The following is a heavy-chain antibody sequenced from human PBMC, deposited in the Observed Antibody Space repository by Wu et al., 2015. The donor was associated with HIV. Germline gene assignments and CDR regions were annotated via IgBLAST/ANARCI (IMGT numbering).Heavy chain of an antibody. J-gene: IGHJ4*02. Sequence: QVQLVQSGAEVKKPGASVKVSCKASGYTFTSYGISWVRQAPGQGLEWMGWISAYNGNTNYAQKLQGRVTMTTDTSTSTAYMELRSLRSDDTAVYYCARRRGSLRIAAAGTLFVSDYWGQGTLVTVSS. V-gene: IGHV1-18*01. CDR1: GYTFTSYG. CDR3: ARRRGSLRIAAAGTLFVSDY. D-gene: IGHD6-13*01. CDR2: ISAYNGNT.